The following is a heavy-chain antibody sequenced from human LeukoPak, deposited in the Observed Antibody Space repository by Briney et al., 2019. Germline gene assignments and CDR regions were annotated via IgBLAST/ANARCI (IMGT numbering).Heavy chain of an antibody. CDR1: GFTFSSYS. J-gene: IGHJ4*02. CDR3: ARDLHCGGDCYPLTY. Sequence: GGSLRLSCATSGFTFSSYSMNWVRQAPGKGLEWLSYISISNTIYYADSVRGRFTISRDNAKNSLYLQMNSLRAEDTAAYYCARDLHCGGDCYPLTYWGQGTLVTVSS. CDR2: ISISNTI. V-gene: IGHV3-48*01. D-gene: IGHD2-21*01.